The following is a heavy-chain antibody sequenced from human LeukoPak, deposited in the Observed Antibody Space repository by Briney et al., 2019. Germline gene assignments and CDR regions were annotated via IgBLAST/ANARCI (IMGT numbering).Heavy chain of an antibody. CDR3: ARSLGFGELSTFDF. CDR2: TYYSGSS. CDR1: GGSISSGDHY. J-gene: IGHJ4*02. Sequence: SETLSLTCTVSGGSISSGDHYWSWISQPPGKDLEWIGYTYYSGSSYYNPSLKSRVTISVDTSKNQFSLDLSSVTAADTAVYYCARSLGFGELSTFDFWGQGTLVTVSS. D-gene: IGHD3-10*01. V-gene: IGHV4-30-4*01.